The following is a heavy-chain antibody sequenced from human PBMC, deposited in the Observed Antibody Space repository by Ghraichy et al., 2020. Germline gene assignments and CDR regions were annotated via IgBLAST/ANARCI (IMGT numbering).Heavy chain of an antibody. CDR1: GFTFGNYW. Sequence: GESLNISCVASGFTFGNYWMTWVRQAPGKGLEWVANIKEDGSEKNYVDSVKGRFTISRDNAKNSLYLQMNSLRDEDTAVYYCARTADDYWGQGTLVTVSS. CDR3: ARTADDY. V-gene: IGHV3-7*01. CDR2: IKEDGSEK. J-gene: IGHJ4*02.